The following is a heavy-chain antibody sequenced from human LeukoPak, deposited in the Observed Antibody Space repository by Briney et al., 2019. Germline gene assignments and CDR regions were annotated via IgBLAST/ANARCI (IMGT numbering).Heavy chain of an antibody. CDR3: AINIVVVPDAIGSFDY. J-gene: IGHJ4*02. CDR2: SGNGGTT. D-gene: IGHD2-2*01. Sequence: SGNGGTTYYADSVKGRFTISRDNSKNTLYLQMNSLRAEDTAVYYCAINIVVVPDAIGSFDYWGQGTLVTVSS. V-gene: IGHV3-23*01.